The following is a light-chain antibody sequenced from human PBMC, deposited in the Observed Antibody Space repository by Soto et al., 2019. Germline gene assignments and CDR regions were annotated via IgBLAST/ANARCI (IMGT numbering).Light chain of an antibody. CDR1: WSNVGDNA. CDR3: AAWDDSLNGWV. J-gene: IGLJ3*02. V-gene: IGLV1-36*01. Sequence: QSVLTQPPSVSEAPRQRVTISCSGSWSNVGDNAVNWYQQLPGKAPKLLIYYDDLRPSGVSGRFSGSKSGTSASLAISGLQSEDEGDYYCAAWDDSLNGWVFGGGTKVTVL. CDR2: YDD.